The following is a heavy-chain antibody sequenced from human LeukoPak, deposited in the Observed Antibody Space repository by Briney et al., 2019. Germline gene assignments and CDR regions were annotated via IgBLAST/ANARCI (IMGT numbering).Heavy chain of an antibody. D-gene: IGHD5-18*01. V-gene: IGHV1-2*02. CDR3: ARLDTAMVTGAFDI. CDR2: INPNSGGT. J-gene: IGHJ3*02. CDR1: GYTFTGYY. Sequence: ASVKVSCKASGYTFTGYYMHWVRQAPGQGLEWMGWINPNSGGTNYAQKFQGRVTMTRDTSISTAYMELSRLRSDDTAVYYSARLDTAMVTGAFDIWGQGTMVTVSS.